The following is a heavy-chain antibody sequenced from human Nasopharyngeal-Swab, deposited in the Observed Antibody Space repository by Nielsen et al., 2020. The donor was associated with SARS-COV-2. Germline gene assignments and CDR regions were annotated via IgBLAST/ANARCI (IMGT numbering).Heavy chain of an antibody. J-gene: IGHJ6*02. CDR2: LRSTRILGGAS. CDR3: NRGYHMDV. CDR1: GFTLEDHG. Sequence: GESLKISCRASGFTLEDHGITWVRQAPGKGLEWVGSLRSTRILGGASEYAASVRGRFTISRDDSNSIAYLQMNSLKSEDTGVYYCNRGYHMDVWGQGTTVTVSS. V-gene: IGHV3-49*04. D-gene: IGHD6-25*01.